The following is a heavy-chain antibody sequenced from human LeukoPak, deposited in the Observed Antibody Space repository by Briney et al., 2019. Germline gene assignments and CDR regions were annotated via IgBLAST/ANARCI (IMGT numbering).Heavy chain of an antibody. D-gene: IGHD5-18*01. CDR1: RGTFSSYA. J-gene: IGHJ4*02. Sequence: SVKVSCKASRGTFSSYAISWVRQAPGQRLEWMGRIIPILGIANYAQKFQGRVTITADKSTSTAYMELSSLRSEDTAVYYCAREKKAMATAFDYWGQRTLVTVSS. CDR2: IIPILGIA. CDR3: AREKKAMATAFDY. V-gene: IGHV1-69*04.